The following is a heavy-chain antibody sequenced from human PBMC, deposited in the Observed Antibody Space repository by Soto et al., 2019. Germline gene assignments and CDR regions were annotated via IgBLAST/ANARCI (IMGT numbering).Heavy chain of an antibody. V-gene: IGHV3-23*01. D-gene: IGHD3-10*01. Sequence: GGSLRLSCAASGFTFSSYAMNWVRQAPGKGLEWVSTFSGSGGGTSYADSVKGRFTISRDNSNNTLSLQMNSLRAEDTAVYYCAKGSGYGSGTYYKLYYFDYWGQGALVTVSS. J-gene: IGHJ4*02. CDR2: FSGSGGGT. CDR1: GFTFSSYA. CDR3: AKGSGYGSGTYYKLYYFDY.